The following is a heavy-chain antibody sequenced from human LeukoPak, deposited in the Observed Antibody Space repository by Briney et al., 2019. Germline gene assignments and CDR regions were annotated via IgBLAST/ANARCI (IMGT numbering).Heavy chain of an antibody. Sequence: ASVKVSSKASGYTFTSYDINWVRQATGQGLEWMGWMNPNSGNTGYAQKFQGGVTITRNTSISTAYMELSSLRSEDTAVYYCARGPYYYYMDVWGKGTTVTVSS. CDR3: ARGPYYYYMDV. CDR2: MNPNSGNT. J-gene: IGHJ6*03. CDR1: GYTFTSYD. V-gene: IGHV1-8*03.